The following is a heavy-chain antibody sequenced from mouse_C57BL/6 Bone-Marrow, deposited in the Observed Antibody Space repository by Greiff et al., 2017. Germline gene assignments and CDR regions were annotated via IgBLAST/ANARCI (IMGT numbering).Heavy chain of an antibody. Sequence: EVQLQQSGAELVRPGASVKLSCTASGFNIKDDYMHWVKQRPEQGLEWIGWIDPENGDTEYASKFQGKATITADTSSNTAYLQLSSLTFEDTAVYYCTTVTTVVAKGFAYWGQGTLVTVSA. V-gene: IGHV14-4*01. D-gene: IGHD1-1*01. CDR1: GFNIKDDY. J-gene: IGHJ3*01. CDR2: IDPENGDT. CDR3: TTVTTVVAKGFAY.